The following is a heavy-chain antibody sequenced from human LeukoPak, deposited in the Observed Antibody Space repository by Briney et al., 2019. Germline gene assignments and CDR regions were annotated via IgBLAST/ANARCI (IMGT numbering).Heavy chain of an antibody. J-gene: IGHJ4*02. CDR1: GFTFSSYG. Sequence: GGSLRLSCAASGFTFSSYGMHWVRQAPGKGLEWVAVMWYDGSNKYYADSVKGRFTISRDNSKNTLYLQMNSLRAEDTAVYYCARAAYCGGDCYSGYFDYWGQGTLVTVSS. CDR3: ARAAYCGGDCYSGYFDY. V-gene: IGHV3-33*01. CDR2: MWYDGSNK. D-gene: IGHD2-21*02.